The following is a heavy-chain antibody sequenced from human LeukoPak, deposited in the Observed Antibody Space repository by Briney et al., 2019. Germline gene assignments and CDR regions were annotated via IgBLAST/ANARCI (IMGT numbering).Heavy chain of an antibody. Sequence: GGSLRLSCAASGFTFSSYSMNWVRQAPGKGLEWVSSISSSSSYIYYADSVKGRFTISRDNAKNSLYLQMNSLRAEDTAVYYCARAVAAIYMANDYWGQGTLVTVSS. V-gene: IGHV3-21*01. D-gene: IGHD2-15*01. J-gene: IGHJ4*02. CDR2: ISSSSSYI. CDR3: ARAVAAIYMANDY. CDR1: GFTFSSYS.